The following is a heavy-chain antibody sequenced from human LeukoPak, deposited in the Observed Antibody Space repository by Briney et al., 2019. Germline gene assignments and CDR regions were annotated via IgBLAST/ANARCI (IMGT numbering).Heavy chain of an antibody. CDR2: ITGSDDRT. Sequence: PGGSLRLSCAASGFTFSNSAKTWVRQAPGKGLEWVSTITGSDDRTYYADSVKGRFTISRDYSRNTLHFQMNSLGVEDTAMYYCAKGPHVGSGYHPDYWGQGTLVTVSS. D-gene: IGHD3-22*01. V-gene: IGHV3-23*01. CDR1: GFTFSNSA. J-gene: IGHJ4*02. CDR3: AKGPHVGSGYHPDY.